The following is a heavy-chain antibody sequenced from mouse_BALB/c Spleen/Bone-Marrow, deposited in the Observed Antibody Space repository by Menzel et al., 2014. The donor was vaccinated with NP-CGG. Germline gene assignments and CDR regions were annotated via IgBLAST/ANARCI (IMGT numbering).Heavy chain of an antibody. J-gene: IGHJ4*01. CDR3: AGLTPDYAVDY. D-gene: IGHD1-3*01. Sequence: EVQGVESGGDLVKPGGSLKLSCAASGFTFSNYGMSWVRQTPDKRLEWVATISSGGSYTYFPDSVKGRFTISRDNAKNALYLQMNSLKSEDAAMYYRAGLTPDYAVDYWGQGTPVTVSS. CDR2: ISSGGSYT. V-gene: IGHV5-6*01. CDR1: GFTFSNYG.